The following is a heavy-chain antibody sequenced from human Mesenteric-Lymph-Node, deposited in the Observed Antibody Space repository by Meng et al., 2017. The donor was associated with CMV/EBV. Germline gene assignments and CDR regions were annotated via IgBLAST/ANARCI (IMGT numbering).Heavy chain of an antibody. CDR1: GCSISSRSYY. D-gene: IGHD2-8*01. CDR2: IYYSGST. Sequence: VSGCSISSRSYYWGWIRQPPGKGLEWIGSIYYSGSTYYNPSLKSRVTISVDTSKNQFSLKLSSVTAADTAVYYCARQPVYGSGFDYWGQGTLVTVSS. CDR3: ARQPVYGSGFDY. J-gene: IGHJ4*02. V-gene: IGHV4-39*01.